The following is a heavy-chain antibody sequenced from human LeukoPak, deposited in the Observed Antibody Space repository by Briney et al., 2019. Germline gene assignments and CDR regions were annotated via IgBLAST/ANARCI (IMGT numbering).Heavy chain of an antibody. CDR3: ALSSSWYGGFFDY. V-gene: IGHV3-21*01. CDR2: ISSSSSYI. J-gene: IGHJ4*02. Sequence: GGSLRLSCAASGFTFSSYSMNWVRQAPGKGLEWVSSISSSSSYIYYADSVKGRFTISRDNAKNTLYLQMNSLRAEDTAVYYCALSSSWYGGFFDYWGQGTLVTVSS. D-gene: IGHD6-13*01. CDR1: GFTFSSYS.